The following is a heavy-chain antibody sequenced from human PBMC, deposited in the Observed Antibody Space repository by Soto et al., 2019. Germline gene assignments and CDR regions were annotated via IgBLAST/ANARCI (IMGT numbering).Heavy chain of an antibody. D-gene: IGHD2-15*01. CDR1: GYTFTSYG. CDR2: ISAYNGNT. CDR3: ARDRVLYCSGGSCYPTKSDY. J-gene: IGHJ4*02. V-gene: IGHV1-18*01. Sequence: ASVKVSCKASGYTFTSYGISWVRQAPGQGLEWMGWISAYNGNTNYAQKLQGRVTMTTDTSTSTAYMELRSLGSDDTAVYYCARDRVLYCSGGSCYPTKSDYWGQGTLVTVSS.